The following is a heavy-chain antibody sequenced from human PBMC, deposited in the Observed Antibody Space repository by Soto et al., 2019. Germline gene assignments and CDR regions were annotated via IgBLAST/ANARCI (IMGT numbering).Heavy chain of an antibody. CDR2: IYYSGST. J-gene: IGHJ3*02. D-gene: IGHD1-1*01. Sequence: PSETLSLTCTVSGGSISSGGYYWSWIRQHPGKGLEWIGYIYYSGSTYYNPSLKSRVTISVDTSKNQFSLKLSSVTAADTAVYYCARPIWKAQSAFDIWGQGTMVTVSS. V-gene: IGHV4-31*03. CDR1: GGSISSGGYY. CDR3: ARPIWKAQSAFDI.